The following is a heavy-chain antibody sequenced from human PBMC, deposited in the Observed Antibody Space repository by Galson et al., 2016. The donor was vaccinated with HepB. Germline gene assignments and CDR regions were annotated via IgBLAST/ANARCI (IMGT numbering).Heavy chain of an antibody. D-gene: IGHD3-16*01. CDR1: GFTFSEHN. J-gene: IGHJ4*02. CDR2: ITTNGDST. V-gene: IGHV3-64D*06. Sequence: SLRLSCAGSGFTFSEHNIHWVRQAPGKGLEYVSGITTNGDSTYYADSVKGRFTISRDNSKSTLYLQMSSLTAEDTAVFYCVKERGTPVFWWGQGTLVTVSS. CDR3: VKERGTPVFW.